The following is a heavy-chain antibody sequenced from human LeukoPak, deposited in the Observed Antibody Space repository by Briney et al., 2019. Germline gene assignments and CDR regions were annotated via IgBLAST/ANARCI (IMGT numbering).Heavy chain of an antibody. Sequence: SETLSLTCTGSGGSISSYYWSWIRQPPGKGLEWIGYIYYSGSTNYNPSLKSRVTISVDTSKNQFSLKLSSVTAADTAVYYCASIAVAGHYYFDYWGQGTLVTVSS. CDR2: IYYSGST. CDR3: ASIAVAGHYYFDY. V-gene: IGHV4-59*08. CDR1: GGSISSYY. D-gene: IGHD6-19*01. J-gene: IGHJ4*02.